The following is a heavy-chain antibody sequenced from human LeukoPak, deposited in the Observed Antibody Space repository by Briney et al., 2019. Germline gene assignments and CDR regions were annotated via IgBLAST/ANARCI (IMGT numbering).Heavy chain of an antibody. D-gene: IGHD3-10*01. V-gene: IGHV3-23*01. CDR2: ISGSGPFSTSGTTT. CDR1: EFTFRSYA. CDR3: ARDGSQSLLGTIDY. Sequence: GGSLRLSCAASEFTFRSYAMNWVRQAPGKGLEWVSAISGSGPFSTSGTTTYYADSVKGRFTISRDNSKNTLYLQMNSLRAEDTAVYYCARDGSQSLLGTIDYWGQGTLVTVSS. J-gene: IGHJ4*02.